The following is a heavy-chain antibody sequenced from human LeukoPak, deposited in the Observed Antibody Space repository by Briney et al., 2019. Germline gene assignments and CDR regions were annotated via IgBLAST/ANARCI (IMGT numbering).Heavy chain of an antibody. Sequence: ASVKVSCKASGYTFTGYYMHWVRQAPGQGLEWMGRINPNSGGTNYAQKFQGRVTMTRDTSISTAYMELSRLRSEDTAVYYCARVYYDFWSGYFLVDPWGQGTLVTVSS. D-gene: IGHD3-3*01. CDR3: ARVYYDFWSGYFLVDP. J-gene: IGHJ5*02. CDR1: GYTFTGYY. CDR2: INPNSGGT. V-gene: IGHV1-2*06.